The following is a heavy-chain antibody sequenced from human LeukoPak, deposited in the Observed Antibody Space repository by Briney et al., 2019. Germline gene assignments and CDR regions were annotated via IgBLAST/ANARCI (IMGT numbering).Heavy chain of an antibody. CDR1: GLTFTYAW. Sequence: GGSLRLSCAASGLTFTYAWVSWVRQAPGTGLEWIGRIKSKSDGGTTDYAAPVKGRFTISRDDSKTTLYLQMNSLRAEDTAVYYCAKDLLRTYYDFWSGYFVWDYWGQGTLVTVSS. CDR3: AKDLLRTYYDFWSGYFVWDY. D-gene: IGHD3-3*01. CDR2: IKSKSDGGTT. V-gene: IGHV3-15*01. J-gene: IGHJ4*02.